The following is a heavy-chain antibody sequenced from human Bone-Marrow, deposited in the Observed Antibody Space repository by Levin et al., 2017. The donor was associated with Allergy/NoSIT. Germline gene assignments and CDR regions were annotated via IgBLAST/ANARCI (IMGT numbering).Heavy chain of an antibody. J-gene: IGHJ4*02. CDR3: TRSPISDGND. Sequence: HPGESLKISCTASGFTFSGSALHWVRQLSGKGLEWVGRIRSKANNYTTIYAPSVKGRFTISRDDSKNTAYLQMNSLKVADTAVYYCTRSPISDGNDWGRGTLVAVSS. CDR2: IRSKANNYTT. D-gene: IGHD1-1*01. V-gene: IGHV3-73*01. CDR1: GFTFSGSA.